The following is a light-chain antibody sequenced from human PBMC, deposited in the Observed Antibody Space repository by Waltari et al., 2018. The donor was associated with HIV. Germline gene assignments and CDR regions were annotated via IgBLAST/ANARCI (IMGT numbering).Light chain of an antibody. CDR2: AAS. CDR1: QGISSW. J-gene: IGKJ2*03. CDR3: QQSRSFPYS. Sequence: DIQMTQSPSSVAASIGDSVTISCRASQGISSWLVWYQQKPGKVPKVLIYAASHLQSGVPSRFTGSGSGTNFSLTITSLQPEDFATYYCQQSRSFPYSFGQGTKLEIK. V-gene: IGKV1-12*01.